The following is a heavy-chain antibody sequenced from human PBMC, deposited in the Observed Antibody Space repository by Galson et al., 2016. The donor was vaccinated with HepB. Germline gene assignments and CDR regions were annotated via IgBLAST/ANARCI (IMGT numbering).Heavy chain of an antibody. J-gene: IGHJ4*02. CDR1: GVSLTTRGVG. Sequence: PALVTPPQTLTLTCTFSGVSLTTRGVGVGWIRQPPGKALEWIALIYRDNDKKYRESLKTRLTITKNTSRKQVDLTMTHMDPVDTGTDYWVHRRQDDPGPGCSIICDHWGQGTRVTGSS. V-gene: IGHV2-5*02. D-gene: IGHD5-24*01. CDR3: VHRRQDDPGPGCSIICDH. CDR2: IYRDNDK.